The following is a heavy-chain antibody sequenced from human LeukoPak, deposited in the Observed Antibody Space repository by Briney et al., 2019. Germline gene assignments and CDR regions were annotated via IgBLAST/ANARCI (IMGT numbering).Heavy chain of an antibody. V-gene: IGHV3-7*01. Sequence: GWSLSLSCAVSRFTFTDFLMNWVGQPAGKGVDGVDSIRQDGSERTHVDSVKGRSTISRDNTKNSLYLQMSDLRAEDTAVYYCARERVAPGLYFDLWGQGTLVTVSS. D-gene: IGHD6-13*01. CDR2: IRQDGSER. CDR3: ARERVAPGLYFDL. CDR1: RFTFTDFL. J-gene: IGHJ4*02.